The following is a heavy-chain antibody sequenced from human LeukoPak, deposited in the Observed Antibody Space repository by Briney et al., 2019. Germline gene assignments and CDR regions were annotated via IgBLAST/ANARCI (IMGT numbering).Heavy chain of an antibody. V-gene: IGHV3-74*01. CDR2: INYDGTTT. D-gene: IGHD6-19*01. J-gene: IGHJ6*03. CDR1: GFNFSSYW. Sequence: PGGSLRLXCAASGFNFSSYWMHWVRQAPGKGLVWISRINYDGTTTSYADSVKGRFTISRDNAKNSLYLQMNSLRAEDTAVYYCASPEGSGWYPAYYYMDVWGKGTTVTVSS. CDR3: ASPEGSGWYPAYYYMDV.